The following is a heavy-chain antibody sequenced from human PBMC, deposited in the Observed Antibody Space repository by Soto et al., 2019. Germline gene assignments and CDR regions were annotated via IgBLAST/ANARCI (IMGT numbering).Heavy chain of an antibody. V-gene: IGHV5-51*01. CDR1: GYSFDNYW. Sequence: LKISCKGSGYSFDNYWIGWVRQMPGKGLEWMAIIYPGDSDRRYSPSFQGQVTISADQSISTAYLQWSSLKASDAANYYCVRYRSRDYYYGMDVWGQGTTVTVSS. CDR2: IYPGDSDR. J-gene: IGHJ6*02. CDR3: VRYRSRDYYYGMDV. D-gene: IGHD1-26*01.